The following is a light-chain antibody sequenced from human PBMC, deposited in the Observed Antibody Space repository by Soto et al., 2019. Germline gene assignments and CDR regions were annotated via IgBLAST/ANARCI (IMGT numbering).Light chain of an antibody. CDR1: SSDVGSYNY. CDR2: EVT. Sequence: QSALTQPASVSGSPGQSITISCTGTSSDVGSYNYVSWYQQHPGKAPKLMIYEVTNRPSGVSHRFSGSKSGNTASLTISGLQVEDEADYYCCSHTSSSPYVFGTGTKLTVL. J-gene: IGLJ1*01. CDR3: CSHTSSSPYV. V-gene: IGLV2-14*01.